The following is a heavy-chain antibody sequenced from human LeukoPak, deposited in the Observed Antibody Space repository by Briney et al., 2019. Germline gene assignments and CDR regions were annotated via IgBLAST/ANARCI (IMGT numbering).Heavy chain of an antibody. CDR2: IYPDDSNT. V-gene: IGHV5-51*01. D-gene: IGHD3-10*01. Sequence: GESLKISCQGSGYNFPIYWIGWVRQMPGQGLEWMGIIYPDDSNTIYGPSFQGQVTISADKSINTAYLQWSSLKASDTAMYFCARQHYFGSGSSRLGWFDPWGQGTLVTVSS. CDR1: GYNFPIYW. CDR3: ARQHYFGSGSSRLGWFDP. J-gene: IGHJ5*02.